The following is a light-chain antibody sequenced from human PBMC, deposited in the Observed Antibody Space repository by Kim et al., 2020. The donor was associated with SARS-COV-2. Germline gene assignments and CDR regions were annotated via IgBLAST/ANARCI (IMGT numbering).Light chain of an antibody. V-gene: IGKV1-9*01. CDR3: QQHHSFPLT. Sequence: IQLTQSPSSLSASVGDTVTITCRASQGINSNLAWYKQRPGKAPNLLIYSAFTLHSGVPSRFSGSGSGTDFTLTITSLQPEDFATYHCQQHHSFPLTFGGGTKVDIK. CDR2: SAF. CDR1: QGINSN. J-gene: IGKJ4*01.